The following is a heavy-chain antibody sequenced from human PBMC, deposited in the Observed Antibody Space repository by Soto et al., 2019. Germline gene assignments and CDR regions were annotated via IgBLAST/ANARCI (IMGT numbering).Heavy chain of an antibody. D-gene: IGHD3-22*01. CDR3: ARYRGHYYDSTDYFDY. CDR2: IIPIFGTA. Sequence: SVKVSCKASGGTFSSYAISWVRQAPGQGLEWMGGIIPIFGTANYAQKFQGRVTITADESTSTAYMELSSLRSEDTAVYYCARYRGHYYDSTDYFDYWGQGTLVTVAS. J-gene: IGHJ4*02. CDR1: GGTFSSYA. V-gene: IGHV1-69*13.